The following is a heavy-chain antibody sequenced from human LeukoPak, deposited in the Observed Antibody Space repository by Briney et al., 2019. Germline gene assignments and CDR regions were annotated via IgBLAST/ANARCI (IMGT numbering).Heavy chain of an antibody. CDR3: ARDLYSGSYYPGH. V-gene: IGHV4-31*03. CDR1: GGSISSGGYY. CDR2: IYYSGST. Sequence: PSQTLSLTCTVSGGSISSGGYYWSWIRQHPGKGLEWIGYIYYSGSTYYNPSLKSRVTMSVDTSKNQFSLKLSSVTAADTAVYYCARDLYSGSYYPGHWGQGTLVTVSS. J-gene: IGHJ4*02. D-gene: IGHD1-26*01.